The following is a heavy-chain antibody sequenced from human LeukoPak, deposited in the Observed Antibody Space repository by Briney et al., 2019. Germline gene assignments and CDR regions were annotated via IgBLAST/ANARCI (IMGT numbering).Heavy chain of an antibody. CDR2: ISSSSYI. CDR3: ARDRYDILTGYDHHFDY. D-gene: IGHD3-9*01. V-gene: IGHV3-21*05. Sequence: GGSLRLSCAASGFTFSSYSMNWVRQAPGKGLEWVSYISSSSYIYYADSVKGRFTISRDNAKNSLYLQMNSLRAEDTAVYYCARDRYDILTGYDHHFDYWGQGTLVTVSS. CDR1: GFTFSSYS. J-gene: IGHJ4*02.